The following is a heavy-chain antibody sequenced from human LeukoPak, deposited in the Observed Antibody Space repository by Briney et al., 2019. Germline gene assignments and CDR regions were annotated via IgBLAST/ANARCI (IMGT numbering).Heavy chain of an antibody. CDR1: GFIFSSYA. J-gene: IGHJ4*02. V-gene: IGHV3-64D*09. D-gene: IGHD4/OR15-4a*01. Sequence: PGGSLRLSCSASGFIFSSYAMHWVRQAPGKGLEYVSTIDRNGGNTYYADSVRGRFTISRDNSKNTLYLQMRSLRAEDTAVYYCVKEMLTTTSAFDYWGQGSLVTVSS. CDR3: VKEMLTTTSAFDY. CDR2: IDRNGGNT.